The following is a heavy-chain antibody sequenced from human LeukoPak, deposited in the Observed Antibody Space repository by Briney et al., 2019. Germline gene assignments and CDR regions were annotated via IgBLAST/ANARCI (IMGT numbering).Heavy chain of an antibody. J-gene: IGHJ5*02. V-gene: IGHV4-39*01. D-gene: IGHD3-9*01. CDR1: GSSISSGGYY. CDR2: IYYSGST. CDR3: ARHQTKGVRYFDWLNWFDP. Sequence: SETLSLTCTVSGSSISSGGYYWGWIRQPPGKGLECIGSIYYSGSTYYNPSLKSRVTISVDTSKNQFSLKLSSVTAADTAVYYCARHQTKGVRYFDWLNWFDPWGQGTLVTVSS.